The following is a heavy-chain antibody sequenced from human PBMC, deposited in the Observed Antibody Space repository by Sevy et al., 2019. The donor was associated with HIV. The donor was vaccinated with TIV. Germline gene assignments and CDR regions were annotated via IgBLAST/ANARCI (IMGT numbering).Heavy chain of an antibody. V-gene: IGHV4-34*01. CDR3: ARSPPVVVVPGAPSWFDP. D-gene: IGHD2-2*01. Sequence: SETLSLTCAVHDGSFSGYYWNWIRQLPGKGLEWIGEINESGITYYNPSLKSRVTISVDRSKKQFSLKLNFVTAVDSAEYFCARSPPVVVVPGAPSWFDPWGQGTLVTVSS. CDR2: INESGIT. J-gene: IGHJ5*02. CDR1: DGSFSGYY.